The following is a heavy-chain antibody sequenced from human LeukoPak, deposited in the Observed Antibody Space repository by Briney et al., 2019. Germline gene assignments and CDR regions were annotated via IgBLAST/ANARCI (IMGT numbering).Heavy chain of an antibody. CDR1: GYTFTGYY. CDR2: INPSGGST. Sequence: GPSVRVSCKASGYTFTGYYMNWVGQAPGQGLEWMGIINPSGGSTSYAQKFQGRVTMTRDMSTSTVYMELSSLRSEDTAVFYCAREGSSHSFDNWGQGTLVTVSS. D-gene: IGHD6-6*01. CDR3: AREGSSHSFDN. V-gene: IGHV1-46*01. J-gene: IGHJ4*02.